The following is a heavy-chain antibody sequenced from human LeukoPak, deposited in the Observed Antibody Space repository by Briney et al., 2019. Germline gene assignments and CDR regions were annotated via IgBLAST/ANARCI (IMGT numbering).Heavy chain of an antibody. CDR3: VKETSSGNFVTIDC. V-gene: IGHV3-23*01. J-gene: IGHJ4*02. D-gene: IGHD1-26*01. CDR2: ITGDGGGT. CDR1: GFTFRNYV. Sequence: GGSLRLSCVASGFTFRNYVMSWVRQTPEKGLEWVSAITGDGGGTNHADSVKGRFFISRDNSKNTLYMQMNSLRAEDTAVYYCVKETSSGNFVTIDCWGQGAWSPSPQ.